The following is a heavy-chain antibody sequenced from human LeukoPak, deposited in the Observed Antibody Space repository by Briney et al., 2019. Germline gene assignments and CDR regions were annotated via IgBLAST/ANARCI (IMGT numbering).Heavy chain of an antibody. CDR1: GGSISSCY. V-gene: IGHV4-4*07. D-gene: IGHD3-10*01. Sequence: SETLSLTCTVSGGSISSCYWSWIRQPAGKGLEWIGRIYTSGSTNYNPSLKSRVTMSVDTSKNQFSLKLSSVTAADTAVYYCARGPYGSGSYRAQDYYYYYMDVWGKGTTVTISS. J-gene: IGHJ6*03. CDR3: ARGPYGSGSYRAQDYYYYYMDV. CDR2: IYTSGST.